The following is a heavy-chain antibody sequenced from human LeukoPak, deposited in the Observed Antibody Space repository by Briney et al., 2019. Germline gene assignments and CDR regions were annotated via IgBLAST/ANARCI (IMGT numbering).Heavy chain of an antibody. D-gene: IGHD3-16*01. J-gene: IGHJ3*02. CDR1: GFTFSSYE. V-gene: IGHV3-48*03. Sequence: GGSLRLSCAASGFTFSSYEMNWVRQAPGKGLEWVSYISSSGSTIYYADSVKGRFTISRDNAKHSLYLQMNSLRAEDTAVYYCARLLGAFDIWGQGTMVTVSS. CDR2: ISSSGSTI. CDR3: ARLLGAFDI.